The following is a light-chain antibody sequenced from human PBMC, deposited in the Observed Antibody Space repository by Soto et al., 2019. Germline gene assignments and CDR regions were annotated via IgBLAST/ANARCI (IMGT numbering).Light chain of an antibody. CDR1: ASNVGTHF. V-gene: IGLV1-51*01. CDR2: DND. CDR3: GTWDSGLTAGA. Sequence: QSVLTQPPSVSAAPGQRVTISCSGSASNVGTHFVSWYQHLPGAAPKLLIYDNDERPSEIPDRFSGSKSDTSATLTITGLQTGDEADYYCGTWDSGLTAGAFGRGTKLTVL. J-gene: IGLJ2*01.